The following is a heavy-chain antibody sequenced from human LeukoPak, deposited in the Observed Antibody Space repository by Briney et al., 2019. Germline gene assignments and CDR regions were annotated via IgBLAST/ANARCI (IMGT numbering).Heavy chain of an antibody. J-gene: IGHJ4*02. CDR3: AREVTMLRGVIYFDL. CDR1: GFTFSRNS. V-gene: IGHV3-48*04. D-gene: IGHD3-10*01. CDR2: ISSSGSTI. Sequence: PGGSLRLSCAASGFTFSRNSMIWVRQAPGKGLEWLSSISSSGSTIYYADSVKGRFTISRDNAKNSLYLQMVSLRAEDTAVYYCAREVTMLRGVIYFDLWGQGTLVTVSS.